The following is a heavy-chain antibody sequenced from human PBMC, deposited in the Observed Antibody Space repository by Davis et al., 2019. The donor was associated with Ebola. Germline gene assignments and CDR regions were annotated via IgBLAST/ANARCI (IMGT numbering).Heavy chain of an antibody. D-gene: IGHD6-13*01. CDR1: GGSISSSNW. J-gene: IGHJ2*01. CDR3: ARAVDYSSSWFNYWYFDL. V-gene: IGHV4-4*02. CDR2: IYHSGTT. Sequence: MPSETLSLTCAVSGGSISSSNWWSWVRQPPGKGLEWIGEIYHSGTTNYNPSLKSRVTISVDKSKNQFSLKVSSVTAADTAVYYCARAVDYSSSWFNYWYFDLWGRGTLVTVSS.